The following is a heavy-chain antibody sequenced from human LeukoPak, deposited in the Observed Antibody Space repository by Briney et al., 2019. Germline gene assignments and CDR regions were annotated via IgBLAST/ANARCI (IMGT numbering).Heavy chain of an antibody. V-gene: IGHV3-30-3*01. D-gene: IGHD3-10*01. CDR1: GFTFSSYA. J-gene: IGHJ4*02. CDR2: TSYDGTNN. CDR3: ARTYYSGSGSYYPHNYFDY. Sequence: GGSLRLSCEATGFTFSSYAMHWARQAPGKGLEWVAITSYDGTNNYYVDSVKGRFTISRDNSKNTVYLQMNSLRVEDTAVYYCARTYYSGSGSYYPHNYFDYWGQVTLVAVSS.